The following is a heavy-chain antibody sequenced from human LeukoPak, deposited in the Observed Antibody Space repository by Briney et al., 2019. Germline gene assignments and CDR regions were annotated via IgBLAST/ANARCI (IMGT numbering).Heavy chain of an antibody. CDR1: GGSISSSYSY. V-gene: IGHV4-39*07. J-gene: IGHJ3*02. CDR3: ARESYYDSSGYSHDAFDI. D-gene: IGHD3-22*01. Sequence: SETLSLTCTVSGGSISSSYSYWGWIRQPPGKGLEWIGSIYYSGNTYYKSSLKSRVTIAVDTSKNQFSLKLNSVTAADTAVYYCARESYYDSSGYSHDAFDIWGQGTMVTVSS. CDR2: IYYSGNT.